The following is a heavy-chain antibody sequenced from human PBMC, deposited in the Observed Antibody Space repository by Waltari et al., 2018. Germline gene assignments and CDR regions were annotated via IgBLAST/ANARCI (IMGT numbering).Heavy chain of an antibody. V-gene: IGHV3-48*03. CDR2: MSSSAMTM. CDR3: AGGIKGYFDY. J-gene: IGHJ4*02. CDR1: GSLFGNLE. Sequence: EVQLVQSGGGLVQPGGSLGLSCEASGSLFGNLELNWVRQAPGKGLEWVSYMSSSAMTMYYADSVKGRFSISRDNAKKSLYLQMNSLRVEDTAVYYCAGGIKGYFDYWGQGTLVSVSS. D-gene: IGHD1-20*01.